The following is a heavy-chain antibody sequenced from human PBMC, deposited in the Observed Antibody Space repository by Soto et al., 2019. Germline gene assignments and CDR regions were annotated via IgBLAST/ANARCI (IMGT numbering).Heavy chain of an antibody. CDR3: ASLPTGIAAAGEDY. CDR2: IYYSGST. Sequence: PSETLSLTCTVSGGSISSGDYYWSWIRQPPGKGLEWIGYIYYSGSTYYNPSLKSRVTISVDTSKNQFSLKLSSVTAADTAVYYCASLPTGIAAAGEDYWGQGTLVTVSS. V-gene: IGHV4-30-4*02. J-gene: IGHJ4*02. D-gene: IGHD6-13*01. CDR1: GGSISSGDYY.